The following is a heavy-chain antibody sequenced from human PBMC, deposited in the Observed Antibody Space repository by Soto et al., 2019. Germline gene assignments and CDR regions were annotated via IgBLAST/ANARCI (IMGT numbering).Heavy chain of an antibody. J-gene: IGHJ3*02. CDR2: IYHSGST. CDR1: GGSISSGGYS. V-gene: IGHV4-30-2*01. CDR3: ASMTTVTYDAFDI. D-gene: IGHD4-17*01. Sequence: QLQLQESGSGLVKPSQTLSLTCAVSGGSISSGGYSWSWIRQPPGKGLEWIGYIYHSGSTYYNPSLKSRLTISVDRSKNQFSLKLSSVTAADTAVYYCASMTTVTYDAFDIWGQGTMVTVSS.